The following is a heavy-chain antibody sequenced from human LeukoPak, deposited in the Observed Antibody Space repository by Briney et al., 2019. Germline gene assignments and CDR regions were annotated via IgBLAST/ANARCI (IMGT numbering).Heavy chain of an antibody. J-gene: IGHJ5*02. D-gene: IGHD5-24*01. CDR3: ARVGYNLNWFDP. CDR1: GYTFTSYG. Sequence: ASVKVSCKASGYTFTSYGISWVRQAPGQGLEWMGWISAYNGNTNYAQKLQGRVTMTTDTSTSTAYMELSSLRSEDTAVYYCARVGYNLNWFDPWGQGTLVTDSS. CDR2: ISAYNGNT. V-gene: IGHV1-18*01.